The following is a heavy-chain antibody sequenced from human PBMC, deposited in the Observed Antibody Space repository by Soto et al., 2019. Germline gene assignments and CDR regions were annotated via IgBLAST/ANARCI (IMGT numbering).Heavy chain of an antibody. Sequence: KTSETLSLTCTVSGGSITSGGSFWSWIRQHPGKGPEWIAFIGYSGATSYNPSLASRVTISADTYKSQFSLNLRSVTAADTAVYFCARGRYCLTGRCFPNWFDSWGQGTLVTVSS. V-gene: IGHV4-31*03. CDR1: GGSITSGGSF. CDR3: ARGRYCLTGRCFPNWFDS. D-gene: IGHD2-15*01. J-gene: IGHJ5*01. CDR2: IGYSGAT.